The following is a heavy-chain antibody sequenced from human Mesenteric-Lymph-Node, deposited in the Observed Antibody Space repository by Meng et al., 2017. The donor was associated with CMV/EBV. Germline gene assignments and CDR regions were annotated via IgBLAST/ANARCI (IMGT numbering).Heavy chain of an antibody. V-gene: IGHV4-34*01. J-gene: IGHJ4*02. Sequence: SQTLSLTCAVYGGSFSGYYWRWIRQPPGKGLEWIGEINHSGSTNYNPSLKSRVTISVDTSKNQFPLKLSPATAADTAVYYCARGVGVPAAIRYFDYWGQGTLVTVSS. D-gene: IGHD2-2*01. CDR3: ARGVGVPAAIRYFDY. CDR1: GGSFSGYY. CDR2: INHSGST.